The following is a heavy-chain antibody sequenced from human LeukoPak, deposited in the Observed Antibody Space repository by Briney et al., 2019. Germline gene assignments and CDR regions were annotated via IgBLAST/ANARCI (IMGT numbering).Heavy chain of an antibody. CDR1: GFTFRSYG. CDR3: ARRDYDFWSGYHWVFDY. D-gene: IGHD3-3*01. CDR2: ISAGGSYT. V-gene: IGHV3-21*01. Sequence: GGSLRLSCTASGFTFRSYGMNWIRQAPGKGLEWISSISAGGSYTKYADSVKGRFTISRDNAKNSLYLQMNSLRAEDTAVYYCARRDYDFWSGYHWVFDYWGQGTLVTVSS. J-gene: IGHJ4*02.